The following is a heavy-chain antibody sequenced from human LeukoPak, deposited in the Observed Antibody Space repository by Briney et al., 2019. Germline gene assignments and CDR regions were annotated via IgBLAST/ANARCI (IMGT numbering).Heavy chain of an antibody. V-gene: IGHV4-59*01. Sequence: SETLSLTCTVSGGSISSYYWSWIRQPPGKGLEWIGYIYYSGSTNHNPSLKSRVTISVDTSKNQFSLKLSSVTAADTAVYYCARAPTYYYDSSGYYLLPFFDYWGQGTLVTVSS. CDR1: GGSISSYY. CDR2: IYYSGST. CDR3: ARAPTYYYDSSGYYLLPFFDY. J-gene: IGHJ4*02. D-gene: IGHD3-22*01.